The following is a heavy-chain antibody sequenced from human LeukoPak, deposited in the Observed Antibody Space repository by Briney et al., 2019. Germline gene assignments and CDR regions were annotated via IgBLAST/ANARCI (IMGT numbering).Heavy chain of an antibody. Sequence: PGGSLRLSCAASGFTFSSYEMNWVRQTPGKGLEWVSYISSSGSNIYYADSVKGRFTISRDNAKNSLYLQMNSLRAEDTSVYYCARDTNGDGWFDPWGQGTLVTVSS. CDR2: ISSSGSNI. CDR1: GFTFSSYE. V-gene: IGHV3-48*03. J-gene: IGHJ5*02. CDR3: ARDTNGDGWFDP. D-gene: IGHD4-17*01.